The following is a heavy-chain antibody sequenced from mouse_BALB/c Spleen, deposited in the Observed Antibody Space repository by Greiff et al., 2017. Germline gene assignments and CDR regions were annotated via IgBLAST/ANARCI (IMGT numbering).Heavy chain of an antibody. CDR1: GFTFSSYG. Sequence: DVKLVESGGDLVKPGGSLKLSCAASGFTFSSYGMSWVRQTPDKRLEWVATISSGGSYTYYPDSVKGRFTISRDNAKNTLYLQMSSLKSEDTAMYYCARHGDGYFDYWGQGTTLTVSS. J-gene: IGHJ2*01. CDR2: ISSGGSYT. D-gene: IGHD2-13*01. CDR3: ARHGDGYFDY. V-gene: IGHV5-6*02.